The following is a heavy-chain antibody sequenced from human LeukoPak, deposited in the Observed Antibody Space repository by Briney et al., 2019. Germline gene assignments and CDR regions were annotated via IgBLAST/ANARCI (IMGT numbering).Heavy chain of an antibody. CDR1: GYTFTDYA. V-gene: IGHV1-3*01. Sequence: ASVKVSCKTSGYTFTDYAVQWVRQAPGQRLEWMGWINAGNGKTKYSQKFQDRVTITRDTSATTAHLDLNSLRSEDTAVYYCARARWTSTVTTYYLDYWGQGTLVTVSS. CDR2: INAGNGKT. D-gene: IGHD4-17*01. J-gene: IGHJ4*02. CDR3: ARARWTSTVTTYYLDY.